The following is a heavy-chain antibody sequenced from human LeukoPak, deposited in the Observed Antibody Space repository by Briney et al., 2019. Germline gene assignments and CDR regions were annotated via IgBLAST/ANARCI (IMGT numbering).Heavy chain of an antibody. Sequence: PSETLSLTCTVSGGSISSSSYYWGWIRQPPGKGLEWIGNIYHSGSTYYNSSLKSRVTISVDTSKNQFSLKLNSVTAADTAVYYCARAATIFYGGKNPFDYWGQGTLVTVSS. CDR2: IYHSGST. D-gene: IGHD4-23*01. CDR1: GGSISSSSYY. CDR3: ARAATIFYGGKNPFDY. J-gene: IGHJ4*02. V-gene: IGHV4-39*07.